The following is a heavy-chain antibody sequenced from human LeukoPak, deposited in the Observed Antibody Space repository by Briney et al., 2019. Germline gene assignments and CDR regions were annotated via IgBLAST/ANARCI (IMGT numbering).Heavy chain of an antibody. D-gene: IGHD3-22*01. CDR2: IYYSGST. J-gene: IGHJ4*02. CDR1: GGSISSSSYY. CDR3: ARDAMIVVDYFDY. V-gene: IGHV4-39*02. Sequence: SETLSLTCTVSGGSISSSSYYWGWIRQPPWKGLEWIGSIYYSGSTYYNPSLKSRVTISVDTSKNQFSLKLSSVTAADTAVYYCARDAMIVVDYFDYWGQGTLVTVSS.